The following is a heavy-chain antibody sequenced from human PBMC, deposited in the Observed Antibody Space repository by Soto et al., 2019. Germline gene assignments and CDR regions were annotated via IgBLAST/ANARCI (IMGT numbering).Heavy chain of an antibody. V-gene: IGHV4-4*07. CDR1: GGSISSYY. J-gene: IGHJ6*02. CDR2: IYTSGST. Sequence: SETLSLTCTVSGGSISSYYWSWIRQPAGKGLEWIGRIYTSGSTNYNPSLKSRVTMSVDTSKNQFSLKLSSVTAADTAVYYCARSKQRWPYYYYYGMDVWAQGTTVTVSS. D-gene: IGHD2-15*01. CDR3: ARSKQRWPYYYYYGMDV.